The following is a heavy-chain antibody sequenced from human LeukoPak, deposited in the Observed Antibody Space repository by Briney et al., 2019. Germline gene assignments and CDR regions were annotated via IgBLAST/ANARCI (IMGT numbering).Heavy chain of an antibody. Sequence: PGGSLRPSCAASGFTFSSYNMKWVRQAPGKGLEWVSSISSRSSYIFYADSVQGRFTISRDNAKKSLYLQMNSLRAEDTAVYYCASGVNYFDYWGQGTLVTVSS. CDR2: ISSRSSYI. CDR1: GFTFSSYN. CDR3: ASGVNYFDY. V-gene: IGHV3-21*01. D-gene: IGHD3-3*01. J-gene: IGHJ4*02.